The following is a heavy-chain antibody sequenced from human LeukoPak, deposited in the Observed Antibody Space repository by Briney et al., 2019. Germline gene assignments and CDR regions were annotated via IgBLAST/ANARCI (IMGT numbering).Heavy chain of an antibody. CDR3: ARASPRGYSGCDH. J-gene: IGHJ5*02. CDR1: GFTFSSYE. D-gene: IGHD5-12*01. Sequence: PGGALRLSCAASGFTFSSYEMNWVRQAPGKGLEWVSYISSSGSTIYYADSVKGRFTISRDNAKNSLYLQMNSLRAEDTAVYYCARASPRGYSGCDHCGQGTLVTVSS. CDR2: ISSSGSTI. V-gene: IGHV3-48*03.